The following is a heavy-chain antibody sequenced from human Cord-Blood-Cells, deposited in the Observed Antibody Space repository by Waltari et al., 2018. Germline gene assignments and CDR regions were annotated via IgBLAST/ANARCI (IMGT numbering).Heavy chain of an antibody. CDR1: GGPLCSARYY. D-gene: IGHD6-13*01. Sequence: QLQLQESGPGLVKPSETLSLTCTVPGGPLCSARYYWGWTRQPPGKGLEWIGSIYYSGSTYYNPSLKSLVTISVDTSKNQFSLKLSSVTAADTAVYYCARQGSSLDYWGQGTLVTVSS. V-gene: IGHV4-39*01. CDR3: ARQGSSLDY. CDR2: IYYSGST. J-gene: IGHJ4*02.